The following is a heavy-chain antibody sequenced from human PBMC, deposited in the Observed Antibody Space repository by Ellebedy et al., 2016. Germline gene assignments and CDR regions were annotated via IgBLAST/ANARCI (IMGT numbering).Heavy chain of an antibody. CDR3: ARDQGIQLWSELDY. J-gene: IGHJ4*02. CDR1: GFTFSDYY. V-gene: IGHV3-11*01. CDR2: ISSSGSTI. D-gene: IGHD5-18*01. Sequence: GESLKISCAASGFTFSDYYMSWIRQAPGKGLEWVSYISSSGSTIYYADSVKGRFTISRDNAKNSLYLQMNSPRAEDTAVYYCARDQGIQLWSELDYWGQGTLVTVSS.